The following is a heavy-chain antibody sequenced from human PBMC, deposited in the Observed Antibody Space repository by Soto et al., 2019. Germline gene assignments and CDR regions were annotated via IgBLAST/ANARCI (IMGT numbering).Heavy chain of an antibody. CDR2: VSGSGGST. CDR1: GFTFSNYA. D-gene: IGHD5-18*01. V-gene: IGHV3-23*01. Sequence: PGGSLRLSCAASGFTFSNYAMPWVRQAPGEGLEWVSGVSGSGGSTNYADAAKGRVTISRDNSKNTLYLQMNSLRAEDTAVYYCSKDRLDTTMTYYLEYWGQGAMVTVSS. J-gene: IGHJ4*02. CDR3: SKDRLDTTMTYYLEY.